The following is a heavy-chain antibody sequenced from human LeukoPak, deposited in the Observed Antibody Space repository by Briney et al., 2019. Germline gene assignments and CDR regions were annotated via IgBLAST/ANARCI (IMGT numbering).Heavy chain of an antibody. CDR1: GFTFSSYA. CDR2: ISSSSSYI. CDR3: AREAEAFDI. V-gene: IGHV3-21*01. Sequence: GGSLRLSCAASGFTFSSYAMSWVRQAPGKGLEWVSSISSSSSYIYYAGSVKGRFTISRDNAKNSLYLQMNSLRAEDTAVYYCAREAEAFDIWGQGTMVTVSS. J-gene: IGHJ3*02.